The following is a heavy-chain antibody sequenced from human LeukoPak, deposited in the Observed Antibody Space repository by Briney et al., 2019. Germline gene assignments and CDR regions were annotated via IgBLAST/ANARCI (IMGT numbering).Heavy chain of an antibody. CDR1: GGSISSGGYY. V-gene: IGHV4-30-2*01. CDR3: ATTLTGTTGEPFDY. D-gene: IGHD1-7*01. Sequence: NPSQTLSLACTVSGGSISSGGYYWSWIRQPPGKGLEWIGYIYHSGSTYYNPSLKSRVTISVDRSKNQFSLKLSSVTAADTAVYYCATTLTGTTGEPFDYWGQGTLVTVSS. J-gene: IGHJ4*02. CDR2: IYHSGST.